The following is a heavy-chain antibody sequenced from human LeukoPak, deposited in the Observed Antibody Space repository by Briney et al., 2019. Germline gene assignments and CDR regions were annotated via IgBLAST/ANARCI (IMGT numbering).Heavy chain of an antibody. D-gene: IGHD2-15*01. J-gene: IGHJ4*02. CDR1: GGSISSSAYH. CDR2: INYGGNT. Sequence: ASETLSLTCTVSGGSISSSAYHWGWIRQPPGKGLEWIGTINYGGNTYYNLSLKSRVIIFLDTSKNQFSLKLSSVTAADTAVYYCARLWSTSCKGGSCPHQPNYWGQGTRVTVPS. V-gene: IGHV4-39*01. CDR3: ARLWSTSCKGGSCPHQPNY.